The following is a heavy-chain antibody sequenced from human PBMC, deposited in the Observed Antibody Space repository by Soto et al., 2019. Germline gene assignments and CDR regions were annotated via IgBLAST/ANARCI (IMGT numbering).Heavy chain of an antibody. CDR3: AVTDLPFRPLTEPTENGMDV. CDR1: GFSFGDSA. Sequence: ELVQSGPEAREPGTSVKVSCRASGFSFGDSAVQWVRQGRGQRLEWIGWIVVVNGNTNYEQKFEGRVTLTSDASTSTSHMELTSLSSEDTAVYFCAVTDLPFRPLTEPTENGMDVWGQGTTVTVSS. CDR2: IVVVNGNT. J-gene: IGHJ6*02. V-gene: IGHV1-58*01. D-gene: IGHD3-3*02.